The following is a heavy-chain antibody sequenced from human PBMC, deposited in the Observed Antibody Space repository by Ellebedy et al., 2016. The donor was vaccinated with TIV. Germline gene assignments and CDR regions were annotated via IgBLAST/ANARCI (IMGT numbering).Heavy chain of an antibody. CDR2: TYPDDSDT. V-gene: IGHV5-51*03. J-gene: IGHJ4*02. Sequence: GESLKISCRGSGYTFPRYWIGWVRQMPGKGLEYMGITYPDDSDTRYSPSFQGQVTISADKTASTAYLQWSSLKASDTAIYYCARTRRGFALDYFDSWGQGTLVTVSS. CDR3: ARTRRGFALDYFDS. CDR1: GYTFPRYW.